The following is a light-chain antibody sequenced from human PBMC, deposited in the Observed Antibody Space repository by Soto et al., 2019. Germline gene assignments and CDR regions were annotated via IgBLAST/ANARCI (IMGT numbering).Light chain of an antibody. J-gene: IGKJ2*01. V-gene: IGKV3-20*01. CDR1: QTVNSRY. Sequence: ESVLTQSPGTLSLSPGERATLSCRASQTVNSRYLTWYQHKPGQAPRLLIYGASIRATGIPDRLSGSRSGADFSLSIAILEPEDSAVYYCKQFDDSRPAFTFGQGTKLEI. CDR3: KQFDDSRPAFT. CDR2: GAS.